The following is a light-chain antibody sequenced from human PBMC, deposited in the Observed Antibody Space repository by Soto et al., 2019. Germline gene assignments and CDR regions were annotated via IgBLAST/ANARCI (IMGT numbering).Light chain of an antibody. J-gene: IGKJ1*01. CDR2: AAS. V-gene: IGKV1-6*01. CDR1: QGITND. Sequence: AIQMTQSPSSLSASVGDRVTITCRASQGITNDLGWYQQKPGTAHKLLIYAASSLQSGVPSRFSGSGSGTDFTLTISSLQPEDFATYYGLQDYNYPWTFGQGTKVEIK. CDR3: LQDYNYPWT.